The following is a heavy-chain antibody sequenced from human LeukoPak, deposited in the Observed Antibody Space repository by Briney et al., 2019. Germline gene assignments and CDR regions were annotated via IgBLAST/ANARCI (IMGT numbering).Heavy chain of an antibody. CDR2: TSITTASI. Sequence: SGGSLRLSCAASGFTFSSYNMIWVRQAPGKGLECVSFTSITTASIYYADSVKGRFSASRDNAKNSLYLQMNSLRDEDTAVYYCARGEGAIDFWGQGTLVTVSS. J-gene: IGHJ4*02. D-gene: IGHD3-16*01. CDR1: GFTFSSYN. V-gene: IGHV3-48*02. CDR3: ARGEGAIDF.